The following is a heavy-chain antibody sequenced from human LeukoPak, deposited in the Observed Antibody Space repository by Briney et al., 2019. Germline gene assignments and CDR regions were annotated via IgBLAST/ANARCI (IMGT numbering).Heavy chain of an antibody. CDR2: IYSSGNT. D-gene: IGHD5-18*01. Sequence: PSETLSLTCTVSGDSLSRLYWSWIRQPAGKGLEWIGRIYSSGNTNYNPFLQSRVTMSVDTSKNQFSLKLTSVTAADTAVYYCAREGGNSYGSWYYDLWGRGTQITVSS. J-gene: IGHJ2*01. V-gene: IGHV4-4*07. CDR3: AREGGNSYGSWYYDL. CDR1: GDSLSRLY.